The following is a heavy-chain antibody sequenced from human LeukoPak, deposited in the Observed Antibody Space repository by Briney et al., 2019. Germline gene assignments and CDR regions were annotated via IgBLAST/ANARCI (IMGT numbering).Heavy chain of an antibody. V-gene: IGHV3-21*01. J-gene: IGHJ4*02. CDR1: RFTFSSYK. D-gene: IGHD6-19*01. CDR3: ARESGSGGFDY. Sequence: GGSLRLSCAASRFTFSSYKVNWVRQAPGKGLEWVSSISSSSSYIYYADSVKGRFTISRDNARNPLYLQMNSLRAEDTAVYYCARESGSGGFDYWGQGTLVTVSS. CDR2: ISSSSSYI.